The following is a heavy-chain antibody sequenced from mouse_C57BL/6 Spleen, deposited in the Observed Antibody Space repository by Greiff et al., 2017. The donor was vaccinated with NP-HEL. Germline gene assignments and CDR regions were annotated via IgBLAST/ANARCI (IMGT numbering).Heavy chain of an antibody. CDR2: ISSGSSTI. Sequence: EVQGVESGGGLVKPGGSLKLSCAASGFTFSDYGMHWVRQAPEKGLEWVAYISSGSSTIYYADTVKGRFTISRDNAKNTLFLQMTSLRSEDTAMYYCAKQLRLLRYFDVWGTGTTVTVSS. CDR3: AKQLRLLRYFDV. V-gene: IGHV5-17*01. CDR1: GFTFSDYG. J-gene: IGHJ1*03. D-gene: IGHD3-2*02.